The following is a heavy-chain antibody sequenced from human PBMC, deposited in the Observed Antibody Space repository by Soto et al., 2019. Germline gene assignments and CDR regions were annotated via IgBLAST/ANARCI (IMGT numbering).Heavy chain of an antibody. CDR2: ISGSGGST. V-gene: IGHV3-23*01. CDR1: GFTFSSYA. D-gene: IGHD3-3*01. CDR3: PKDSIMIFGVVLYGMDV. Sequence: GGSLRLSCAASGFTFSSYAMSWVRQAPGKGLEWVSAISGSGGSTYYADSVKGRFTISRDNSKNTLYLQMNSLRAEATAVYYCPKDSIMIFGVVLYGMDVWAQGTTVTVS. J-gene: IGHJ6*02.